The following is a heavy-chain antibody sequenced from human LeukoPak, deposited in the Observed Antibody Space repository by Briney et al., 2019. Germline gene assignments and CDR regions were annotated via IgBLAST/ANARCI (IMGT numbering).Heavy chain of an antibody. CDR3: AKDSGNGDYEFLDY. CDR2: ISYDGTNK. Sequence: GGSLRLSCAASGFTFSSYDMHWVRQAPGKGLVGVAVISYDGTNKYYADSVKGRFTISRDNSKNTLYLQMNSLRAEDTAVYYCAKDSGNGDYEFLDYWGQGTLVTVSS. V-gene: IGHV3-30*18. CDR1: GFTFSSYD. J-gene: IGHJ4*02. D-gene: IGHD4-17*01.